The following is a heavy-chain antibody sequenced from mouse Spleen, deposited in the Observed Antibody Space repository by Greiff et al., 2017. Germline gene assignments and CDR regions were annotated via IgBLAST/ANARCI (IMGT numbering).Heavy chain of an antibody. J-gene: IGHJ3*01. CDR1: GYTFTDYN. CDR2: INPNNGGT. D-gene: IGHD2-1*01. CDR3: ARSSMVTGLAWFAY. Sequence: EVQLQQSGPELVKPGASVKMSCKASGYTFTDYNMHWVKQSHGKSLEWIGYINPNNGGTSYNQKFKGKATLTVNKSSSTAYMELRSLTSEDSAVYYCARSSMVTGLAWFAYWGQGTLVTVSA. V-gene: IGHV1-22*01.